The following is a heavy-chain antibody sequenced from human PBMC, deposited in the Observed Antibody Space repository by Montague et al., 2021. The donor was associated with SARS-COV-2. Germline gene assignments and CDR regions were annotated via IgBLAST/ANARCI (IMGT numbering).Heavy chain of an antibody. CDR3: ARARRGSGSGSYFDILVNWFDP. CDR2: IYYSGST. J-gene: IGHJ5*02. D-gene: IGHD3-10*01. Sequence: TLSLTCTVSGGSISSGGYYWSWIRQPPGKGLEWIGYIYYSGSTYYNPSLESRVTISVDTSKNQFSLKLSSVTAADTAVYYCARARRGSGSGSYFDILVNWFDPWGQGILVTVSS. V-gene: IGHV4-31*03. CDR1: GGSISSGGYY.